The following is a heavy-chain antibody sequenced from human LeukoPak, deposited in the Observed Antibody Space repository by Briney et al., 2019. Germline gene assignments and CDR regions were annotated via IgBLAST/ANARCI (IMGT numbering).Heavy chain of an antibody. CDR1: GFTFDDYA. V-gene: IGHV3-9*01. J-gene: IGHJ4*02. CDR2: ISWNSGSI. D-gene: IGHD5-18*01. CDR3: AKDFGSGYSYGDSFDY. Sequence: PGRSLRLSCAASGFTFDDYAMHWVRQATRKGLEWVSGISWNSGSIGYADSVKGRFTISRDNAKNSLYLQMNSLRAEDTALYYCAKDFGSGYSYGDSFDYWGQGTLVTVSS.